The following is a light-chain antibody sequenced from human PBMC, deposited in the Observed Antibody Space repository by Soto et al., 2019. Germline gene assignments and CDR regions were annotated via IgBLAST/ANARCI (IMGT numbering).Light chain of an antibody. J-gene: IGKJ1*01. Sequence: EIVITQYPATLSVSHGERATLSCRASQSVSSNLAWYQQKPGQAPRLLIYGASTRATGIPARFSGSGSGTEFTLTISSLQSEDFAVYYCQQYNNCPATFGQGTKVDIK. CDR2: GAS. CDR3: QQYNNCPAT. CDR1: QSVSSN. V-gene: IGKV3-15*01.